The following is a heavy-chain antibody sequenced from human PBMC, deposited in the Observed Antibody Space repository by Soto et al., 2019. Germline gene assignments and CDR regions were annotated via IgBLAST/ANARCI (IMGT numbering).Heavy chain of an antibody. CDR3: ANSRGGTFLGYHGMDI. CDR1: GGTFSSRA. CDR2: IIPVFGRV. Sequence: QVQLVQAGPEVKKTGTSVKVSCKASGGTFSSRAISWVRQAPGQGLEWMGGIIPVFGRVNYAEKFQDRVTITAEESTGTVDKELSSLRSEDTALYYCANSRGGTFLGYHGMDIWGQGTTVSVSS. V-gene: IGHV1-69*01. J-gene: IGHJ6*02. D-gene: IGHD3-16*01.